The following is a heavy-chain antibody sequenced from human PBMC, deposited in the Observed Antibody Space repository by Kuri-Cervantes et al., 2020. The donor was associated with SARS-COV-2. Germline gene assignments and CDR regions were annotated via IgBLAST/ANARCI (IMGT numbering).Heavy chain of an antibody. CDR3: ARGHCSSTTCYINYYDYKDV. D-gene: IGHD2-2*01. V-gene: IGHV4-38-2*02. J-gene: IGHJ6*03. CDR1: GYSISSGYY. Sequence: SETLSLTCTVSGYSISSGYYWGWIRQPPGKGLEWIGSIYLSGSTYYNPSLKSRVTISVDTSKNQFSMKLSSVTAADTAVYYCARGHCSSTTCYINYYDYKDVWGKGTTVTVSS. CDR2: IYLSGST.